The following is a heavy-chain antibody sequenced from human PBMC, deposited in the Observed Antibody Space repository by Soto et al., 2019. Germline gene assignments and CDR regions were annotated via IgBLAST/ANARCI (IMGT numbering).Heavy chain of an antibody. J-gene: IGHJ5*02. V-gene: IGHV1-24*01. Sequence: DPWKVAGYTLVDFCMHRVRKATGKGLEWMGGFDPEDGETIYAQKFQGRVTMTEDTSTDTAYMELSSLRSEDTAVYYCATGGFDWLLYSVGRQTNWFDPWGQGPLVTVSS. CDR1: GYTLVDFC. CDR2: FDPEDGET. D-gene: IGHD3-9*01. CDR3: ATGGFDWLLYSVGRQTNWFDP.